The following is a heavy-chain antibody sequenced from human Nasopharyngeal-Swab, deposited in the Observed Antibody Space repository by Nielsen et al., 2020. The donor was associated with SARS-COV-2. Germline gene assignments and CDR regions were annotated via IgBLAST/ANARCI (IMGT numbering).Heavy chain of an antibody. CDR3: ARQHQLLGDY. CDR2: IYYSRST. D-gene: IGHD2-2*01. J-gene: IGHJ4*02. V-gene: IGHV4-39*01. Sequence: GSLRLSCTASGGSISSSTYYWVRIRQPPGKGLDWIASIYYSRSTYYNPSLKRRITISVYTSKNQYSLKLSSVTAADTAVYYCARQHQLLGDYWGQGTLVTVSS. CDR1: GGSISSSTYY.